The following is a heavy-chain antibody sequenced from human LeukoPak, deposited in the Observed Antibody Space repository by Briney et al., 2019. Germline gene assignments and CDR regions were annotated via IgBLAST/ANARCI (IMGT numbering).Heavy chain of an antibody. D-gene: IGHD6-19*01. CDR1: GYSISSGYY. J-gene: IGHJ4*02. V-gene: IGHV4-38-2*02. Sequence: SETLSLTCTVSGYSISSGYYWGWIRQPPGKGLEWIGSIYHSGSTYYNPSLKSRVTISVDTSKNQFSLKLSSVTAADTAVYYCARAPLEIAVAGTWDYWGQGTLVTVSS. CDR3: ARAPLEIAVAGTWDY. CDR2: IYHSGST.